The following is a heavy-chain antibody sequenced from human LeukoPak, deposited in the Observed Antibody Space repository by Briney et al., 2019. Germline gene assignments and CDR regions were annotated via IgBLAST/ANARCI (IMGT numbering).Heavy chain of an antibody. V-gene: IGHV4-30-4*01. Sequence: SQTLSLTCTVSGGSIRSGDYYWSWIRQPPGKGLEWIGYIYYSGSTYYNPSLKSRVTISVDTSKNQFSLKLSSVTAADTAVYYCAREVPMSNFYYGMDVWGKGTTVTVSS. CDR1: GGSIRSGDYY. D-gene: IGHD5/OR15-5a*01. CDR2: IYYSGST. CDR3: AREVPMSNFYYGMDV. J-gene: IGHJ6*04.